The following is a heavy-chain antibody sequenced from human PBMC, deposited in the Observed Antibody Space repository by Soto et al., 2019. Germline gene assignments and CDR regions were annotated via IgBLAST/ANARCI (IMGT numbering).Heavy chain of an antibody. Sequence: PGGSLRLSCAASGFTFSSHAMHWVRQAPGKGLEWVAVISPDGSNENHADSVKGRFTISRDNSKNTLFLQMSSLTPEDTSLYFGARKPAPGLYYFDYWGQGALVTISS. CDR3: ARKPAPGLYYFDY. D-gene: IGHD6-13*01. J-gene: IGHJ4*02. CDR1: GFTFSSHA. V-gene: IGHV3-30-3*01. CDR2: ISPDGSNE.